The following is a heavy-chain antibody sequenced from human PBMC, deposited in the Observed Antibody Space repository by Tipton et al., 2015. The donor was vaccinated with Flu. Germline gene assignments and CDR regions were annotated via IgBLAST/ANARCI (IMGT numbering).Heavy chain of an antibody. CDR2: INQDGSEK. V-gene: IGHV3-7*01. J-gene: IGHJ5*02. Sequence: SLRLSCAASGFTFSDYWMAWVRQAPGKGLEWVANINQDGSEKYYVDSVKGRFTISGDNTKKSLFLHMSSLRAEDTAVYYCVRLAGGSWGQGTLVTVSS. D-gene: IGHD3-16*01. CDR3: VRLAGGS. CDR1: GFTFSDYW.